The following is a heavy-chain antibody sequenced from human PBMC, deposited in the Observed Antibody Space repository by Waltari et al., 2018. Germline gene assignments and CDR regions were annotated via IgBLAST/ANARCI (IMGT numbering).Heavy chain of an antibody. CDR2: MDQSGRT. D-gene: IGHD5-18*01. V-gene: IGHV4-59*01. Sequence: QVQLQESGPGLVKPSETLSLTCTVSGGSINTAYWSWIRQFPGGGLEWIGYMDQSGRTNYNPSPESRVTISVDMSKNQFSLRLSSVTAADTAVYYCAKSRSGYSSDWFDPWGQGTLVTVSS. CDR1: GGSINTAY. J-gene: IGHJ5*02. CDR3: AKSRSGYSSDWFDP.